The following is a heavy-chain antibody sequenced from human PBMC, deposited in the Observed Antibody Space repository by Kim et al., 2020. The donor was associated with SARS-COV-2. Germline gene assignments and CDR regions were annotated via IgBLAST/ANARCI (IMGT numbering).Heavy chain of an antibody. Sequence: DTRYRPSFQGQVTISADKSISTAYLQWSSLKAWDTAMYYCASFAAAAPDYWGQGTLVTVSS. J-gene: IGHJ4*02. D-gene: IGHD6-13*01. CDR2: DT. V-gene: IGHV5-51*01. CDR3: ASFAAAAPDY.